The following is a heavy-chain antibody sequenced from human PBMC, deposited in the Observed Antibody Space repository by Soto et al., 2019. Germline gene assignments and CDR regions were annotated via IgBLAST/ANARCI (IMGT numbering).Heavy chain of an antibody. J-gene: IGHJ4*02. D-gene: IGHD3-22*01. CDR3: AQTYWHDIRWPGVDC. CDR2: IYWYDYT. CDR1: GFSLITSGVG. Sequence: QITLKESGPTLVKPTQTLTLTFTFSGFSLITSGVGVGWIRQPPGKAVEWLALIYWYDYTYYSTFLKSRLTLTYESSKYQVVLTTTDVGPVDTATYYSAQTYWHDIRWPGVDCCGQGTLVTVSS. V-gene: IGHV2-5*01.